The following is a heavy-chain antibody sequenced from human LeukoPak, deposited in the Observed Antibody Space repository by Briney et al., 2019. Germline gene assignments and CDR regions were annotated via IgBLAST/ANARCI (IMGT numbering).Heavy chain of an antibody. CDR1: GYTFTSYA. V-gene: IGHV7-4-1*02. Sequence: ASVKVSCKASGYTFTSYAISWVRQAPGQGLEWMGWINTNTGNPTYAQGFTGRFVFSLDTSVSTAYLQISSLKAEDTAVYYCASYCGGDCYRTKDAFDIWGQGTMVTVSS. D-gene: IGHD2-21*02. CDR3: ASYCGGDCYRTKDAFDI. CDR2: INTNTGNP. J-gene: IGHJ3*02.